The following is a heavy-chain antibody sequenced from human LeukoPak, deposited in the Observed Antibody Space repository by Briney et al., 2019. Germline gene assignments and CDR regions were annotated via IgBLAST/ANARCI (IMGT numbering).Heavy chain of an antibody. Sequence: PGGSLRLSCVASGFPSSDHYKDWFPQAPGKGPEWVGRTRNKAHSYTTKYAASVEGRFTISRDTSKNLLYLQLNSLKTEDTAVYYCARAGYCGAGTCYSDYYDYWGQGTLVTVSS. CDR2: TRNKAHSYTT. CDR3: ARAGYCGAGTCYSDYYDY. CDR1: GFPSSDHY. D-gene: IGHD2-15*01. J-gene: IGHJ4*02. V-gene: IGHV3-72*01.